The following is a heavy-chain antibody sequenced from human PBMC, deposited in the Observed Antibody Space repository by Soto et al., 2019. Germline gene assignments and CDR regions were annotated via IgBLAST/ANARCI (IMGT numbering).Heavy chain of an antibody. CDR2: IVGDSGAT. V-gene: IGHV1-18*01. Sequence: QVQLMQSGTEVAKPGASVKVSCKTSGNTFGTYGLSWVRQAPGQGLEWMGWIVGDSGATIYAQKFQGRVTMYSDTSTNTAYMELRSLTSDDSALYYCAREAGYGSGSRRFDTWGQGTLVSVSS. CDR3: AREAGYGSGSRRFDT. D-gene: IGHD3-10*01. J-gene: IGHJ4*02. CDR1: GNTFGTYG.